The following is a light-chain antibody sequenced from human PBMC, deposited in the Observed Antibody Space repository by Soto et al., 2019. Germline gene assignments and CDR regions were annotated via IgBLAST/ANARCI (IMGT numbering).Light chain of an antibody. Sequence: DIVMTQSPDSLAVSLGERATINCKSSQSILYSSNNKEKLAWYQQKPGQPPNLLIYWASTRESGVPDRFSGSGSGTDFTLTISSLQAEDVAAYYCQQYYSTPITFGQGTRLEIK. V-gene: IGKV4-1*01. CDR1: QSILYSSNNKEK. J-gene: IGKJ5*01. CDR2: WAS. CDR3: QQYYSTPIT.